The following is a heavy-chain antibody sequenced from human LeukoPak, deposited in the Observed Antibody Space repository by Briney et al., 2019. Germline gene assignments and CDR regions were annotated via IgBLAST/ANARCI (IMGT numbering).Heavy chain of an antibody. J-gene: IGHJ4*02. D-gene: IGHD3-10*01. CDR3: ARGEGTMVRGVIITSNYFDY. V-gene: IGHV7-4-1*02. CDR2: INTNTGNP. CDR1: GGTFSSYA. Sequence: ASVKVSCKASGGTFSSYAISWVRQAPGQGLEWMGWINTNTGNPTYAQGFTGRFVFSLDTSVSTAYLQISSLKAEDTAVYYCARGEGTMVRGVIITSNYFDYWGQGTLVTVSS.